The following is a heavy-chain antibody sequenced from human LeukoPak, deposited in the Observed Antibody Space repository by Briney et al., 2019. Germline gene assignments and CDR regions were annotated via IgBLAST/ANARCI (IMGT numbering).Heavy chain of an antibody. J-gene: IGHJ3*02. Sequence: PSETLSLTCTVSGGSISSYYWSWIRQPPGKGLEWIGYIYYSGSTNYNPSLKSRVTISVDTSKNQFSLKLSSVTAADTAVYYCARWYYDFWSGSQNAFDIWGQGTMVTVSS. CDR3: ARWYYDFWSGSQNAFDI. V-gene: IGHV4-59*01. CDR2: IYYSGST. CDR1: GGSISSYY. D-gene: IGHD3-3*01.